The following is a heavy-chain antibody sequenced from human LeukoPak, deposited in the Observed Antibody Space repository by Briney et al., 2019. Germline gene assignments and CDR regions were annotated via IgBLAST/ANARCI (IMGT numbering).Heavy chain of an antibody. V-gene: IGHV4-34*01. CDR2: INDSGRT. J-gene: IGHJ4*02. CDR3: ARVHSSGNEAMDY. D-gene: IGHD6-19*01. Sequence: PSETLSLTCAVYGESFSGYYWTWIRQPPGKGLEWIGEINDSGRTSCNPSLKSRVTISVDTSKNQFSLKLRSVAAADTAVYYCARVHSSGNEAMDYWGQGTLVTVSS. CDR1: GESFSGYY.